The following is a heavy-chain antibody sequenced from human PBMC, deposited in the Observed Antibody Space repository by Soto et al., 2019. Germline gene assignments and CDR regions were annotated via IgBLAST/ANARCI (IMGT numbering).Heavy chain of an antibody. CDR3: ARGSGYDNFDY. CDR2: INTANGNT. Sequence: QVQLVQSGAEEKKPGASVKVSCKASRYTFTSYALHWVRQAPGQRPEWMGWINTANGNTKYSQKFQGRVTITRDTCASTADMELSSRRSEDTAVYYCARGSGYDNFDYWGQGTLVTVSS. J-gene: IGHJ4*02. V-gene: IGHV1-3*04. D-gene: IGHD5-12*01. CDR1: RYTFTSYA.